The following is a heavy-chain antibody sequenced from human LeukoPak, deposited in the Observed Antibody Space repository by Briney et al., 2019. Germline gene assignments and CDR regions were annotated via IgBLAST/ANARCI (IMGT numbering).Heavy chain of an antibody. CDR1: RFTYSHYG. D-gene: IGHD4-11*01. CDR3: AKDAERGFDYSNSLQY. J-gene: IGHJ4*02. V-gene: IGHV3-33*06. Sequence: AGGSLRLSCAASRFTYSHYGMHWVRQAPGKGLEWVAVIWSDGTEKYYGDAVKGRFTISRDNSINTLYLQMNSLTGEDTAVYYCAKDAERGFDYSNSLQYWGQGTLVTVSS. CDR2: IWSDGTEK.